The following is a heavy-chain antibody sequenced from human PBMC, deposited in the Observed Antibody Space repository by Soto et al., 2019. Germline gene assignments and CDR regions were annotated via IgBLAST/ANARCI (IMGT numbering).Heavy chain of an antibody. J-gene: IGHJ4*02. CDR3: AKTFTYYYGSGPYFDY. CDR1: GFTFSSYG. D-gene: IGHD3-10*01. CDR2: ISYDGSNK. V-gene: IGHV3-30*18. Sequence: GGSLRLSCAASGFTFSSYGMHWVRQAPGKGLEWVAVISYDGSNKYYADSVKGRFTISRDNSKNTLYLQMNSLRAEDTAVYYCAKTFTYYYGSGPYFDYWGQGTLVTVSS.